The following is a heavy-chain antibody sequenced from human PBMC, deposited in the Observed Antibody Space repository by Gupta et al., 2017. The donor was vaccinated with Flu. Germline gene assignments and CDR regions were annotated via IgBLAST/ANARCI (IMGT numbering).Heavy chain of an antibody. V-gene: IGHV1-3*01. CDR1: GYTFTSYA. Sequence: QVQLVQSGAEVKKPGASVKVSCKASGYTFTSYAMHWVRQAPGQRLEWMGWINAGNGNTKYSQKFQGRVTITRDTSASTAYMELSSLRSEDTAVYYCARVPDTAEFRPNWYFDLWGRGTLVTVSS. CDR2: INAGNGNT. J-gene: IGHJ2*01. CDR3: ARVPDTAEFRPNWYFDL. D-gene: IGHD5-18*01.